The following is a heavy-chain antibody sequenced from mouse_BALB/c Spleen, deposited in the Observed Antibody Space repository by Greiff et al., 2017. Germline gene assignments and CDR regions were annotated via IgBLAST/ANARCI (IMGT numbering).Heavy chain of an antibody. CDR3: ARSYGNFSWFAY. CDR2: ISTYYGDA. J-gene: IGHJ3*01. V-gene: IGHV1S137*01. D-gene: IGHD2-1*01. Sequence: QVQLQQSGAELVRPGVSVKISCKGSGYTFTDYAMHWVKQSHAKSLGWIGVISTYYGDASYNQKFKGKATMTVDKSSSTAYMELARLTSEDSAIYYCARSYGNFSWFAYWGQGTLVTVSA. CDR1: GYTFTDYA.